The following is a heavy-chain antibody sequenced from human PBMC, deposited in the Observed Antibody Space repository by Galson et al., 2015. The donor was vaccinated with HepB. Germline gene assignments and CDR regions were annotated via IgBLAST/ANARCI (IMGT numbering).Heavy chain of an antibody. CDR2: IYYSGST. V-gene: IGHV4-31*03. Sequence: LSLTCTVSGGSISSGGYYWSWIRQHPGKGLEWIGYIYYSGSTYYNPSLKSRVTISVDTSKNQFSLKLSSVTAADTAVYYCARVNRQLAGNWFDPWGQGTLVTVSS. CDR1: GGSISSGGYY. J-gene: IGHJ5*02. CDR3: ARVNRQLAGNWFDP. D-gene: IGHD6-6*01.